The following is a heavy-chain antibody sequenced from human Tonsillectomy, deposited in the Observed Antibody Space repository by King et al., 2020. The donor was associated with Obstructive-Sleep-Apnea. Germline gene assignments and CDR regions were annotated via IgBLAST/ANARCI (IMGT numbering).Heavy chain of an antibody. CDR3: ARGTGWYGVDV. CDR1: GGSIISYS. Sequence: MQLQESGPGLVKPSETLSLTCTVSGGSIISYSWTWIRQPPGKGLEWIGHVYYSGSTNYKPSPKSRVTISADTSKNQFSLKLSSVTAADTGVYYCARGTGWYGVDVWGQGTTVTVSS. V-gene: IGHV4-59*01. J-gene: IGHJ6*02. D-gene: IGHD6-19*01. CDR2: VYYSGST.